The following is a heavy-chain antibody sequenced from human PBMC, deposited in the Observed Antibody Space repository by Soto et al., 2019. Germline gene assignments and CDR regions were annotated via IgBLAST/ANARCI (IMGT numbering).Heavy chain of an antibody. CDR1: GYSFTSYW. J-gene: IGHJ6*02. Sequence: PGESLKISCKGSGYSFTSYWIGWVRQMPGKGLEWMGIIYPGDSDTRYSPSFQGQVTISADKSISTAYLQWSSLKASDTAMYYCARHKAPSSSWSWYYYYYGMDVWGQGTTVTVS. D-gene: IGHD6-13*01. CDR2: IYPGDSDT. CDR3: ARHKAPSSSWSWYYYYYGMDV. V-gene: IGHV5-51*01.